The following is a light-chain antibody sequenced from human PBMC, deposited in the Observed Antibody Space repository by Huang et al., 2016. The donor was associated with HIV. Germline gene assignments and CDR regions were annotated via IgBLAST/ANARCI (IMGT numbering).Light chain of an antibody. CDR3: QQRSAWPLT. Sequence: EIVLTQSPATLSLSPGERATLSCRASQSVNSYLAWYQHKPGQAPRLLIYDASNRATGIPARFSGSGSGTDFTLTISNLQSEDFAVYYCQQRSAWPLTFGGGTKVEI. CDR2: DAS. J-gene: IGKJ4*01. CDR1: QSVNSY. V-gene: IGKV3-11*01.